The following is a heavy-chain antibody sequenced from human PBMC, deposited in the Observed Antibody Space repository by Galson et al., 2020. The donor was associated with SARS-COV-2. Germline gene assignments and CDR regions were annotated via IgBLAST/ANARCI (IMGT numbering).Heavy chain of an antibody. Sequence: GGSLRLSCAASRFTFSNYGMNWVRQPPGKGLEWVAIISYGGRSTYYADSVKGRFTISRDNSKSTVYLQMDSLRAEDTAVYYCVKDLRYDVLSGRNEFVQWGQGTQVTVSS. CDR1: RFTFSNYG. J-gene: IGHJ4*02. CDR3: VKDLRYDVLSGRNEFVQ. V-gene: IGHV3-30*18. D-gene: IGHD3-9*01. CDR2: ISYGGRST.